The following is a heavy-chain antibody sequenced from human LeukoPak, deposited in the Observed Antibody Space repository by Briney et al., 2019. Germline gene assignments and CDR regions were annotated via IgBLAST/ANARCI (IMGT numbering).Heavy chain of an antibody. V-gene: IGHV3-9*01. Sequence: GGSLRLSCAASGFTFDDYAMHWVRQAPGKGLEWVSHISWNSGSIGYADSVKGRFTISRDNAKNSLYLQMNSLRAEDTAFYYCAKSRGTTRSPFDYWGQGTLVTVSS. CDR3: AKSRGTTRSPFDY. CDR2: ISWNSGSI. CDR1: GFTFDDYA. D-gene: IGHD4-17*01. J-gene: IGHJ4*02.